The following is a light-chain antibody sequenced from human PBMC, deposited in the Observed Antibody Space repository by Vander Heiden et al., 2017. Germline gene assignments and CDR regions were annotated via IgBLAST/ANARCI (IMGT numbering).Light chain of an antibody. Sequence: DIQLTQSPSFLSASVGDRVTNTCRASQGISSYLAWYQQKPGKAPKLLIYAASTLQSGVPSRFSGSGSGTEFTLTISSLQPEDFATYYCQQLNSYPLTFGQGTKVEIK. CDR1: QGISSY. J-gene: IGKJ1*01. CDR3: QQLNSYPLT. CDR2: AAS. V-gene: IGKV1-9*01.